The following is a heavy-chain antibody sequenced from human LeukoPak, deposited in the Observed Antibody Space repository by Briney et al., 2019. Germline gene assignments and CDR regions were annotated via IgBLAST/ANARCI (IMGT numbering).Heavy chain of an antibody. D-gene: IGHD6-19*01. CDR3: ARGSSGVDY. Sequence: GGSLRLSCLASGFTFSDYYMSWIRQAPGKGLEWISYIPRSGTSINYADSVRGRFTISRDNAKNSLYLQMNSLTTEDMAVYYCARGSSGVDYWGQGTLVTVSS. J-gene: IGHJ4*02. CDR2: IPRSGTSI. CDR1: GFTFSDYY. V-gene: IGHV3-11*01.